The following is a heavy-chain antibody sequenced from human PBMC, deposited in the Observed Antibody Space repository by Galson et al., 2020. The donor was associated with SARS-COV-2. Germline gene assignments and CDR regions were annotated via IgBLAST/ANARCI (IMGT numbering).Heavy chain of an antibody. Sequence: KIGESLKISCAASGFTFSSYSMNWVRQAPGKGLEWVSSISSSSSYIYYADSVKGRFTISRDNAKNSLYLQMNSLRAEDTAVYYCARDGWETNYGMDVWGQGTTVTVSS. CDR2: ISSSSSYI. CDR1: GFTFSSYS. D-gene: IGHD1-26*01. CDR3: ARDGWETNYGMDV. V-gene: IGHV3-21*01. J-gene: IGHJ6*02.